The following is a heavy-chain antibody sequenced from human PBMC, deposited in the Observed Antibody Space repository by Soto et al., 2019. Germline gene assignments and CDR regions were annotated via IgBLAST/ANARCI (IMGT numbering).Heavy chain of an antibody. D-gene: IGHD6-19*01. Sequence: SETLSLTCAVSGGSISSSNWWSWVRQPPGKGLEWIGEIYHSGSTNYNPSLKSRVTISVDKSKNQFSLKLSSVTAADTAVYYCARDRVKQWPHAHWFDPWGQGTLVPVYS. V-gene: IGHV4-4*02. J-gene: IGHJ5*02. CDR2: IYHSGST. CDR3: ARDRVKQWPHAHWFDP. CDR1: GGSISSSNW.